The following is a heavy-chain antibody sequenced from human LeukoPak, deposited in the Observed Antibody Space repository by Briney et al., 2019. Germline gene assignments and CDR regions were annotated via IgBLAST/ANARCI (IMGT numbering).Heavy chain of an antibody. V-gene: IGHV3-74*01. J-gene: IGHJ4*02. Sequence: GGSLRLSCEASGFTFSSYWMHWVRQAPGKGLVWVSRINSDGSSTSYADSVKGRFTISRDNAKNTLYLQMNSLRAEDTAVYYCARSPSRLASDYWGQGTLVTVSS. CDR1: GFTFSSYW. CDR2: INSDGSST. CDR3: ARSPSRLASDY. D-gene: IGHD6-19*01.